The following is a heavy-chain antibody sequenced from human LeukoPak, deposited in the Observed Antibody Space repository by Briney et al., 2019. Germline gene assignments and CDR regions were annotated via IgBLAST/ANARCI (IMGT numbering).Heavy chain of an antibody. J-gene: IGHJ4*02. Sequence: GGSLRLSCAASGFTFSIYSMNWVRQAPGKGLEWVSSISSSSSYIYYADSVKGRFTISRDNAKNSLYLQMNSLRAEDTAVYYRARDGYYYGSGSYYRPLDYWGQGTLVTVPS. CDR2: ISSSSSYI. CDR3: ARDGYYYGSGSYYRPLDY. V-gene: IGHV3-21*01. CDR1: GFTFSIYS. D-gene: IGHD3-10*01.